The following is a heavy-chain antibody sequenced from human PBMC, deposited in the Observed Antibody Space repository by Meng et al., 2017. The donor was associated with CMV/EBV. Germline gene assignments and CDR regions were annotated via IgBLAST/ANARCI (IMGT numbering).Heavy chain of an antibody. CDR1: GFTFSGYS. J-gene: IGHJ4*02. CDR2: ISSISNYI. Sequence: GESLKISCAASGFTFSGYSMNWVRQAPGKGLEWVSSISSISNYIFYADSVKGRFTISRDNAKNSLYLQMNSLRAEDTAVYYCARGGYPNAGSGTYYNYYFDYWGQGTLVTVSS. CDR3: ARGGYPNAGSGTYYNYYFDY. V-gene: IGHV3-21*01. D-gene: IGHD3-10*01.